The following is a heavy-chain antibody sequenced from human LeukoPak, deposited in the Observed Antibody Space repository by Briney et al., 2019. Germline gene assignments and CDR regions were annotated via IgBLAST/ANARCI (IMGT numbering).Heavy chain of an antibody. V-gene: IGHV3-33*08. CDR2: IWYGGSNK. CDR1: GFTFSSYG. CDR3: TTIAEAGHYDY. J-gene: IGHJ4*02. D-gene: IGHD6-19*01. Sequence: PGGSLRLSCAASGFTFSSYGMHWVRQAPGKGLEWVAVIWYGGSNKYYADSVKGRFTISRDNSKNTLYLQMNSLRAEDTAVYYCTTIAEAGHYDYWGQGTLVTVSS.